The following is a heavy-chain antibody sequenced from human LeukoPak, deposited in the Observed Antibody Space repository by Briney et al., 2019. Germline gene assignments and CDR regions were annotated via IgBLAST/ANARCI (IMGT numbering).Heavy chain of an antibody. J-gene: IGHJ4*02. CDR3: ARHSYGSQFDY. Sequence: SETLSLTCTVSGGSISNYYWSWIRQPPGKGLEWIGYIYYSGSTNCNPSLKSRVTISVDTSKNQFSLKLSSVTAADTAVYYCARHSYGSQFDYWGQGTLVTVSS. V-gene: IGHV4-59*08. D-gene: IGHD5-18*01. CDR1: GGSISNYY. CDR2: IYYSGST.